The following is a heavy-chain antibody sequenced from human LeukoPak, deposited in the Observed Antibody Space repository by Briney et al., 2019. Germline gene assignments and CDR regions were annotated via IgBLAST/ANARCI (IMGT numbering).Heavy chain of an antibody. CDR3: ATLRYCSSTSCYTLGYFDY. CDR1: GFTFSSYA. Sequence: GGSLRLSCAASGFTFSSYAMSWVRQAPGKGLEWVSAISGSGGSTYYAGSVKGRFTISRDNSKNTLYLQMNSLRAEDTAVYYCATLRYCSSTSCYTLGYFDYWGQGTLVTVSS. CDR2: ISGSGGST. V-gene: IGHV3-23*01. D-gene: IGHD2-2*02. J-gene: IGHJ4*02.